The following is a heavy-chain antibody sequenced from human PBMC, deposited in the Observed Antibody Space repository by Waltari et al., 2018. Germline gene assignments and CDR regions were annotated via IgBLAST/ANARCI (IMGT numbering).Heavy chain of an antibody. J-gene: IGHJ4*02. CDR1: GFTFSSYG. CDR2: IRYDGSNK. CDR3: AKDQMEWLAPFDY. Sequence: QVQLVESGGGVVQPGGSLRLSCAASGFTFSSYGMHWVRQAPGKGLEWVAFIRYDGSNKYYADSVKGRFTISRDNSKNTLYLQMNSLRAEDTAVYYCAKDQMEWLAPFDYWGQGTLVTVSS. D-gene: IGHD6-19*01. V-gene: IGHV3-30*02.